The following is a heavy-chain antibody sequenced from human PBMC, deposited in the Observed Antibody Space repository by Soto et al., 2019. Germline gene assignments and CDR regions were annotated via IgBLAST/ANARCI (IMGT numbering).Heavy chain of an antibody. CDR2: IRSDAYGGTT. D-gene: IGHD5-18*01. V-gene: IGHV3-49*05. CDR1: GFTFGNYA. CDR3: TSERGGRGYSYGYGDY. J-gene: IGHJ4*02. Sequence: EVQLVESGGGLVKPGRSLRLSCTTSGFTFGNYAMSWFRQAPGKGLEWVGFIRSDAYGGTTEYAASLRGRFTISRDDSRSIAYLQINSLKTEDTAVYYCTSERGGRGYSYGYGDYWGQGTLVTVSS.